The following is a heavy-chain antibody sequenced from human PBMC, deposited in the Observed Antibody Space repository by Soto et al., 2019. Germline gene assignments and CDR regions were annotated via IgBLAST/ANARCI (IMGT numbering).Heavy chain of an antibody. CDR2: IWYDGSNK. CDR1: GFTFSSYG. V-gene: IGHV3-33*01. CDR3: ARGGGDYYDSSGWPDY. J-gene: IGHJ4*02. Sequence: QVQLVESGGGVVQPGRSLRLSCAASGFTFSSYGMHWVRQAPGKGLEWVAVIWYDGSNKYYADSVKGRFTISRDNSKNSLYLQMNSLRAEDTAVYYCARGGGDYYDSSGWPDYWGQGTLVTVSS. D-gene: IGHD3-22*01.